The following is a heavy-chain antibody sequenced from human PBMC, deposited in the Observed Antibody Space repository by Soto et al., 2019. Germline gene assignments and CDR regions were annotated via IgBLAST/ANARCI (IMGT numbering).Heavy chain of an antibody. Sequence: GGSLRLSCVASGFDFSDFHISWVRQAPGKGLEWISYISSSLGHTDYAESVKGRFTISRDNAKSSVFLEMSDLRSDDTAVYYCAANWNFALNFWGQGTLVTVSS. D-gene: IGHD1-1*01. CDR2: ISSSLGHT. CDR3: AANWNFALNF. CDR1: GFDFSDFH. J-gene: IGHJ4*02. V-gene: IGHV3-11*03.